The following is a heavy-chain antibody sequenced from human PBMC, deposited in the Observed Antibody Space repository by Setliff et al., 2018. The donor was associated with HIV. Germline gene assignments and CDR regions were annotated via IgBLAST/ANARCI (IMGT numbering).Heavy chain of an antibody. CDR1: GGTFSSYA. CDR2: IIPIYGTP. D-gene: IGHD3-9*01. V-gene: IGHV1-69*13. CDR3: ATSPRGTYYDILSGRPRGWFDP. J-gene: IGHJ5*02. Sequence: ASVKVSCKASGGTFSSYAITWVRQAPGQGPEWMGGIIPIYGTPDYAQRFQGRVTITADESTSTAYMDLSSLTSDDTAVYYCATSPRGTYYDILSGRPRGWFDPWGQGTLVTVSS.